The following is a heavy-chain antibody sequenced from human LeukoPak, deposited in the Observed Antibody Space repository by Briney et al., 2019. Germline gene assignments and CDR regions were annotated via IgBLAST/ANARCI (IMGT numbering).Heavy chain of an antibody. J-gene: IGHJ4*02. V-gene: IGHV4-59*08. D-gene: IGHD2-21*01. CDR3: ARHSGGDRYYFDY. CDR2: IYYSGST. Sequence: KPSETLSLTCAVYGGSFSGYYWSWIRQPPGKGLEWIGYIYYSGSTNYNPSLKSRVTISVDTSKNQFSLKLSSVTAADTAVYYCARHSGGDRYYFDYWGQGTLVTVSS. CDR1: GGSFSGYY.